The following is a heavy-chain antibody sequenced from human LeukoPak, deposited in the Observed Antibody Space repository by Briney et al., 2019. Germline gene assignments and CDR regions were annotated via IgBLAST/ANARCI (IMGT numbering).Heavy chain of an antibody. CDR2: IIPILGIA. CDR1: GGTFSSYA. CDR3: ARETGIAAAADY. J-gene: IGHJ4*02. Sequence: VASVKVSCKASGGTFSSYAIRWVRQAPGQGLAWMGRIIPILGIANYAQKFQGRVTITADKSTSTAYMELSSLRSEDTAVYYCARETGIAAAADYWGQGTLVTVSS. D-gene: IGHD6-13*01. V-gene: IGHV1-69*04.